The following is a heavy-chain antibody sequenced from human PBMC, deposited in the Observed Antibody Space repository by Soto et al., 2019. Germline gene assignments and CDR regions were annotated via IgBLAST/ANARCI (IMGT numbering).Heavy chain of an antibody. Sequence: GESLKISCKASGYNFATYWIAWVRQMPGKGLEYMGIIYPGVSDARYSPSFQGQVTFSADKSISTAYLQWSSLTASDTAIYYCARHGFYGDYASNYFDPWGQGTLVTVSS. CDR2: IYPGVSDA. CDR1: GYNFATYW. J-gene: IGHJ5*02. CDR3: ARHGFYGDYASNYFDP. V-gene: IGHV5-51*01. D-gene: IGHD4-17*01.